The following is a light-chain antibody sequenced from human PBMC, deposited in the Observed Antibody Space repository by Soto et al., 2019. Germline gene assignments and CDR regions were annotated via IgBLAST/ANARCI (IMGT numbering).Light chain of an antibody. CDR3: QQYNNWART. CDR1: QSVSSN. V-gene: IGKV3-15*01. J-gene: IGKJ1*01. CDR2: GAS. Sequence: EIVMTQSPATLSVSPGERATLSCRASQSVSSNLAWYQQKPGQAPRLLMYGASTRATGIPARFSGSGSGTEFTLTISSLQSADFAVYFCQQYNNWARTFGQGTQV.